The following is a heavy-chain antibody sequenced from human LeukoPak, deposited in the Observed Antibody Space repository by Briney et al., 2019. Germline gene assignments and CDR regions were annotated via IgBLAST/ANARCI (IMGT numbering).Heavy chain of an antibody. Sequence: PSETLSLTCAVYGGSYSGYYWSWVRQPPGKGLEWIGEIHYSGATNYKPSLKSRATILGDTSKNQISLKLTSVTAADTALYYCARGRPVTGNYYFDLWGRGTLVTVSS. V-gene: IGHV4-34*01. CDR2: IHYSGAT. J-gene: IGHJ2*01. D-gene: IGHD1-7*01. CDR1: GGSYSGYY. CDR3: ARGRPVTGNYYFDL.